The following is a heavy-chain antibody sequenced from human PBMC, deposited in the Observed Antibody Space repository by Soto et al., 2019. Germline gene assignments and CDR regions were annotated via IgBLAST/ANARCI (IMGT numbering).Heavy chain of an antibody. D-gene: IGHD6-13*01. Sequence: GESLKISCKGSGYSFTSYWIGWVRQMPGKGLEWMGIIYPGDSDTRYSPSFQVQVTISADKSISTAYLQWSSLKASDTAMYYCARRGFIAAAGTGYYYYRDVWGKGTTVTVSS. CDR1: GYSFTSYW. J-gene: IGHJ6*03. V-gene: IGHV5-51*01. CDR3: ARRGFIAAAGTGYYYYRDV. CDR2: IYPGDSDT.